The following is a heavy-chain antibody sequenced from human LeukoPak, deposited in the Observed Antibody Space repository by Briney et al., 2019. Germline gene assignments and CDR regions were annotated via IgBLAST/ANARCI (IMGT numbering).Heavy chain of an antibody. CDR3: ARVRSDASNAFDI. V-gene: IGHV3-7*01. J-gene: IGHJ3*02. D-gene: IGHD3-10*01. Sequence: GGSLRLSCAASGFDFNNYNMNWVRQAPGKGLEWVANIKQDGSEKYYVDSVKGRFTISRDNAKNSLYLQMNSLRAEDTAVYYCARVRSDASNAFDIWGQGTMVTVSS. CDR2: IKQDGSEK. CDR1: GFDFNNYN.